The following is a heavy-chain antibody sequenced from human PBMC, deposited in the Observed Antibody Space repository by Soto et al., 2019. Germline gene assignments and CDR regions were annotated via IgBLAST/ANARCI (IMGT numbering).Heavy chain of an antibody. Sequence: QVQLVQSGAEVKKPGASVKVSCKASGYTFTSYGISWVRQAPGQGLEWMGGIIPIFGTANYAQKFQGRVTITADKSTSTAYMELSSLRSEDTAVYYCAREPDCSGGSCYEREYYFDYWGQGTLVTVSS. J-gene: IGHJ4*02. D-gene: IGHD2-15*01. CDR1: GYTFTSYG. V-gene: IGHV1-69*06. CDR2: IIPIFGTA. CDR3: AREPDCSGGSCYEREYYFDY.